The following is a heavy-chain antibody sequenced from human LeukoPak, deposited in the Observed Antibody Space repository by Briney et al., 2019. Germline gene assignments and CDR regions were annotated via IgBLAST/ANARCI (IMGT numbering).Heavy chain of an antibody. CDR3: AREGVYSSGYFDSDNWFDP. J-gene: IGHJ5*02. CDR1: GYSISSGYY. Sequence: SETLSLTCTVSGYSISSGYYWGWIRQPPGKGLEWIGSIYHSGSTYYNPSLKSRVTISVDTSKNQFSLKLSSVTAADTAVYYCAREGVYSSGYFDSDNWFDPWGQGTLVTVSS. CDR2: IYHSGST. D-gene: IGHD3-22*01. V-gene: IGHV4-38-2*02.